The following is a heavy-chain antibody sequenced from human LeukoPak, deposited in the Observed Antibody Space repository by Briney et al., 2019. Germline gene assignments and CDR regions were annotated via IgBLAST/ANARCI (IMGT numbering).Heavy chain of an antibody. CDR3: ARDSPHETYYYGSGSSGMDV. CDR2: INHSGST. CDR1: GGSFSGYY. V-gene: IGHV4-34*01. D-gene: IGHD3-10*01. J-gene: IGHJ6*02. Sequence: SETLSLTCAVYGGSFSGYYWSWIRQPPGKGLEWIGEINHSGSTNYNPSLKSRVTISVDTSKNQFSLKLSSVTAADTAVYYCARDSPHETYYYGSGSSGMDVWGQGTTVTVSS.